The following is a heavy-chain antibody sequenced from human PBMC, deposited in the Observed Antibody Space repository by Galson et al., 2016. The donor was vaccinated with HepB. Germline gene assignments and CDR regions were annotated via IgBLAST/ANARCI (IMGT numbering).Heavy chain of an antibody. CDR1: GFTFSTYG. J-gene: IGHJ4*02. Sequence: SLRLSCAASGFTFSTYGMHWVRQAPGKGLEWVALISYDGKSESYADSVKGRFTISRDNSKNTLYLQMNSLRAEDTAGYYCARDAFYDTSGLVWHFDYWGQGTLVTVSS. CDR3: ARDAFYDTSGLVWHFDY. D-gene: IGHD3-22*01. V-gene: IGHV3-30*03. CDR2: ISYDGKSE.